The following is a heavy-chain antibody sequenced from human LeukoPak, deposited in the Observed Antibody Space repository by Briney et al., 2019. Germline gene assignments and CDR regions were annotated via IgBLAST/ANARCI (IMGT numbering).Heavy chain of an antibody. J-gene: IGHJ4*02. CDR1: GGSISSSSYY. Sequence: SETLSLTCTVSGGSISSSSYYWGWIRQPPGKGLEWIGCIYYSGSTYYNPSLKSRVTISVDTSKNQFSLKLSSVTAADTAVYYCARTARDYFDYWGQGTLVTVSS. CDR3: ARTARDYFDY. D-gene: IGHD2-21*02. CDR2: IYYSGST. V-gene: IGHV4-39*07.